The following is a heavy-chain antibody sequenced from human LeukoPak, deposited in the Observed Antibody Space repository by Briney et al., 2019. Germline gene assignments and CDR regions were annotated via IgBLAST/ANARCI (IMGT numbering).Heavy chain of an antibody. J-gene: IGHJ5*02. D-gene: IGHD3-10*01. CDR1: GFTFSSYW. V-gene: IGHV3-74*01. CDR3: ARDRRYYGSGGFDP. Sequence: GGSLRLSCAASGFTFSSYWMHWVRQAPGKGLVWVSRINSDGTTTTYADSVKGRFTISRDNAKNTLFLQMNSLRAEDTAVYYCARDRRYYGSGGFDPWGQGTLVTVSS. CDR2: INSDGTTT.